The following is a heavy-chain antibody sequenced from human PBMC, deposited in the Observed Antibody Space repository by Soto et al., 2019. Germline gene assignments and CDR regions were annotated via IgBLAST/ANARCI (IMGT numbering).Heavy chain of an antibody. J-gene: IGHJ4*02. V-gene: IGHV1-69*13. CDR3: ARDRDFGNYFDSAY. Sequence: SVKVSCKASGGTFDTYAVSWVRQAPGQGLEWMGGIIPMFGTPYYAQRFQGRLTISAEESTGTAYMELSSLRSEDTAVYYCARDRDFGNYFDSAYWGQGTLVTVSS. CDR2: IIPMFGTP. D-gene: IGHD3-22*01. CDR1: GGTFDTYA.